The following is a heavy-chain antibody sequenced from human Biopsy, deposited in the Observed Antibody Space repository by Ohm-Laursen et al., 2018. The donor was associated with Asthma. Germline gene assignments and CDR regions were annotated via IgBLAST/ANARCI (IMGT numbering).Heavy chain of an antibody. CDR2: ISKDASTQ. CDR3: VRDGTDDAFDI. Sequence: SLRLPCAASGFSFSNFAIHWVRQAPGKGLEWVGVISKDASTQGYADSGKGRFTMARDNSKNTLDLQMNSLREEDTAVYYCVRDGTDDAFDIWGQGTVVSVSS. V-gene: IGHV3-30*01. D-gene: IGHD1-1*01. CDR1: GFSFSNFA. J-gene: IGHJ3*02.